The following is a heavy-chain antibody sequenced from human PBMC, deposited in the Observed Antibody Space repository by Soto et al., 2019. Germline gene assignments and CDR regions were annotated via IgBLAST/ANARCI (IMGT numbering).Heavy chain of an antibody. CDR3: ARVEEDSSSPAVDY. CDR1: GGTFSSYT. Sequence: GASVKVSCKASGGTFSSYTISWVRQAPGQGLEWMGRIIPILGIANYAQKFQGRVTITADKSTSTAYMELSSLRSEDTAVYYCARVEEDSSSPAVDYWGQGTLVTVSS. J-gene: IGHJ4*02. CDR2: IIPILGIA. V-gene: IGHV1-69*02. D-gene: IGHD6-6*01.